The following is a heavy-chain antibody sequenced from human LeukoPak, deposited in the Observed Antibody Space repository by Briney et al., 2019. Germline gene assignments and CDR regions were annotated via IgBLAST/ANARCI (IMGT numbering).Heavy chain of an antibody. Sequence: ASVKVSCKASGYRFTDFGICWVRQAPGQGPEWMGWVAAYNGNTKYAQKIQGRVTMTTDRSTSTAYMELRSLRSDDTALYYCARDYEGYIYAYGYWGQGTLDTVSA. CDR3: ARDYEGYIYAYGY. CDR2: VAAYNGNT. D-gene: IGHD5-18*01. J-gene: IGHJ4*02. V-gene: IGHV1-18*01. CDR1: GYRFTDFG.